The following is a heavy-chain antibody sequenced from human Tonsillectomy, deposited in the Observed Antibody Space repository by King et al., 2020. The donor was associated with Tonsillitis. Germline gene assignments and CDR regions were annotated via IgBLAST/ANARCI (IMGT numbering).Heavy chain of an antibody. CDR1: GYSFTSYW. CDR3: ARQHRGIDHFRSGYNNYYNYGMDV. D-gene: IGHD3-3*02. CDR2: IYPGDSDT. J-gene: IGHJ6*02. V-gene: IGHV5-51*01. Sequence: QLVQSGAEVKKPGESLKISCKGSGYSFTSYWIGWVRQMPGKGLEWMGIIYPGDSDTRYSPSFQGQVTISVDKSISTAYLQWSSLKASDTAMYYCARQHRGIDHFRSGYNNYYNYGMDVWGQGTTVTVSS.